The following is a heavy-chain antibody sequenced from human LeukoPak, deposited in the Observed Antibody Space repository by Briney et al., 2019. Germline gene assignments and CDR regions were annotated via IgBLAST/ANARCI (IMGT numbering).Heavy chain of an antibody. CDR2: INPNSGGT. D-gene: IGHD3-9*01. CDR1: GYTFTGYY. J-gene: IGHJ5*02. V-gene: IGHV1-2*02. CDR3: AREGYFDWFNWFDP. Sequence: ASVKVSCKASGYTFTGYYMHWVQQAPGQGLEWMGWINPNSGGTNYAQKFQGRVTMTRDTSISTAYMELSRLRSDDTAVYYCAREGYFDWFNWFDPWGQGTLVTVSS.